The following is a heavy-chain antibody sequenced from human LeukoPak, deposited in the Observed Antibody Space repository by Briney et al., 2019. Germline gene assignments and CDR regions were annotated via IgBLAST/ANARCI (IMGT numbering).Heavy chain of an antibody. CDR2: ISSSGSTI. J-gene: IGHJ4*02. V-gene: IGHV3-48*03. Sequence: PGGSLRLSWAASGXTFSSYEVNWVRQAPGKGLEWVSYISSSGSTIYYADSVKGRFTISRDNAKNSLYLQMNSLRAEDTAVYYCARGGSSGWWKEGYDYWGQGTLVTVSS. CDR3: ARGGSSGWWKEGYDY. D-gene: IGHD6-19*01. CDR1: GXTFSSYE.